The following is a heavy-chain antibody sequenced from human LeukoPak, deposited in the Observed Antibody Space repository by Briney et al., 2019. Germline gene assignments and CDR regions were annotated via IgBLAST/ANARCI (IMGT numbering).Heavy chain of an antibody. CDR1: GFTFSSYA. Sequence: GGSLRLSCAASGFTFSSYAMHWVRQAPGKGLEWVAVISYDGSNKYYADSVKGRFTISRDNAKNSLYLQMKSLRAEDTAVYYCASPARANAFDLWGRGTMVTVSS. J-gene: IGHJ3*01. CDR2: ISYDGSNK. V-gene: IGHV3-30-3*01. CDR3: ASPARANAFDL.